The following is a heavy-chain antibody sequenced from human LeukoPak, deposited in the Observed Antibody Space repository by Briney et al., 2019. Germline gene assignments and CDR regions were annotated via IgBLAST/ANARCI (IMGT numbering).Heavy chain of an antibody. D-gene: IGHD3-10*01. J-gene: IGHJ6*02. CDR2: INTNTGNP. CDR3: ARERLLWFGELSGPDYYYYYGMDV. V-gene: IGHV7-4-1*02. Sequence: ASVKVSCKASGYTFTSYAMNWVRQAPGQGLEWMGWINTNTGNPTYAQGFTGRFVFSLDTSVSTAYLQISSLKAEDTAVYYCARERLLWFGELSGPDYYYYYGMDVWGQGTTVTVSS. CDR1: GYTFTSYA.